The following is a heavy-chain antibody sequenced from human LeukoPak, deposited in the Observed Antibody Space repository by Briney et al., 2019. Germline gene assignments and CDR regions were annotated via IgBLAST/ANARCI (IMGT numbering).Heavy chain of an antibody. CDR3: AKDGNYYDSSGYYQSFDY. CDR2: ISGSGGST. V-gene: IGHV3-23*01. CDR1: GFTFSSYA. J-gene: IGHJ4*02. Sequence: GGSLRLSCAASGFTFSSYAMSWVRQAPGKGLEWVSAISGSGGSTYYADSVKGRFTISRDNSKNTLYLQMNSLRAEDTAVYYCAKDGNYYDSSGYYQSFDYWGQGTLVTVSS. D-gene: IGHD3-22*01.